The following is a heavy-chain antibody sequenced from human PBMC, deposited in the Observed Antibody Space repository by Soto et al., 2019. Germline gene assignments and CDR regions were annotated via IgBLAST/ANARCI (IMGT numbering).Heavy chain of an antibody. CDR3: AREYSSGWSGESFDY. Sequence: ASVKVSCKASGYTFTSYAMHWVRQAPGQRLEWMGWINAGNGNTKYSQKFQGRVTITRDTSASTAYMELSSLRSEDTAVYYCAREYSSGWSGESFDYWGQGTLVTVSS. V-gene: IGHV1-3*01. J-gene: IGHJ4*02. CDR1: GYTFTSYA. CDR2: INAGNGNT. D-gene: IGHD6-19*01.